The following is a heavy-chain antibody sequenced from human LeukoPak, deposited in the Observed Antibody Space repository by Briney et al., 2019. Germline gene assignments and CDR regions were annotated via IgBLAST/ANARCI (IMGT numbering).Heavy chain of an antibody. J-gene: IGHJ4*02. Sequence: PGGSLRLSCAVSGFTFSKYWMSWVRQAPGKGLEWVANIKKDGSEKYYVDSVKGRFTISRDNAKNSLYLQMNSLRAEDTAVYYCAREGGLYCSINACYYDYWGQGTLVTVSS. CDR3: AREGGLYCSINACYYDY. V-gene: IGHV3-7*01. D-gene: IGHD2-2*01. CDR2: IKKDGSEK. CDR1: GFTFSKYW.